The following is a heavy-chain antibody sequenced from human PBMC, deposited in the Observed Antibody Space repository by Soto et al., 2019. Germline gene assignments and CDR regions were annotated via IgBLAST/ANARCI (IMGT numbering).Heavy chain of an antibody. CDR3: AKSLSASANSVFES. V-gene: IGHV3-23*01. Sequence: EMQLLVSGGGLVQPGGSLRLSCAASGFPFSSYAMSWVRQAPGKGLEWDSGISGSGGLTYYADSVKGRFTISRVNSKKTLHLQMPSLIADDTAVYYFAKSLSASANSVFESGGQGTVVSVSS. CDR1: GFPFSSYA. J-gene: IGHJ4*02. CDR2: ISGSGGLT. D-gene: IGHD2-21*01.